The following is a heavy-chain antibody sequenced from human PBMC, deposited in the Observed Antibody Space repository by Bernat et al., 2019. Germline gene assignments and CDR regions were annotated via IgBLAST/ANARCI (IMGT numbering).Heavy chain of an antibody. J-gene: IGHJ4*02. D-gene: IGHD6-25*01. CDR2: IYYSGST. CDR1: GCSISSSSYY. Sequence: QLQLQESGPGLVKPSETLSLTCTVSGCSISSSSYYWGWIRQPPGKGLEWIGSIYYSGSTYYNPSLKSRVTISVDTSKNQFSLKLSSVTAADTAVYYCARSAALYYFDYWGKGTLVTVSS. V-gene: IGHV4-39*01. CDR3: ARSAALYYFDY.